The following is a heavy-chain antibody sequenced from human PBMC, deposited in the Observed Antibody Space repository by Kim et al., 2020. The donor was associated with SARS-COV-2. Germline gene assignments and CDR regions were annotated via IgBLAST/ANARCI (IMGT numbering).Heavy chain of an antibody. CDR1: GYTLTELS. CDR2: FDPEDGET. Sequence: ASVKVSCKVSGYTLTELSMHWVRQAPGKGLEWTGGFDPEDGETIYAQKFQGRVTMTEDTSTDTAYMELSSLRSEDTAVYYCATSPVVVVTPWFDPWGQGTLVTVAA. CDR3: ATSPVVVVTPWFDP. V-gene: IGHV1-24*01. J-gene: IGHJ5*02. D-gene: IGHD3-22*01.